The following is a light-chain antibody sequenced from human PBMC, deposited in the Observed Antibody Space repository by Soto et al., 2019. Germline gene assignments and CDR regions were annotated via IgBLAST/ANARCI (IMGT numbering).Light chain of an antibody. CDR1: QSVSSY. V-gene: IGKV3-11*01. CDR3: QQRSNWPLT. Sequence: EIVLTQSPATLSLSPGERATLSCRASQSVSSYLAWYQQKPGQAPRLLIYDASNSATGIPARFSGSGSRTDFTLTISSLEPEDFAVYYCQQRSNWPLTFGPGTKVDIK. CDR2: DAS. J-gene: IGKJ3*01.